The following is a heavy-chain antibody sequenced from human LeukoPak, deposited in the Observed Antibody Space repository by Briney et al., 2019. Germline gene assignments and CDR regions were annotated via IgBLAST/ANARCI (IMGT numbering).Heavy chain of an antibody. D-gene: IGHD1-26*01. V-gene: IGHV1-24*01. CDR3: ATVRELIGAFDI. J-gene: IGHJ3*02. Sequence: ASVKVSCKVSGYTLTELSMHWVRQAPGKGLEWMGGFDPEDGETICAQKFQGRVTMTEDTSTDTAYMELSSLRSEDTAVSYCATVRELIGAFDIWGQGTMVTVSS. CDR2: FDPEDGET. CDR1: GYTLTELS.